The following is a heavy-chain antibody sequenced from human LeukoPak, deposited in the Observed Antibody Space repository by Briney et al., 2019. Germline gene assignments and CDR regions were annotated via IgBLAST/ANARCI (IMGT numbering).Heavy chain of an antibody. CDR1: GFTFSTYA. Sequence: PGGSLTLSCAASGFTFSTYAMTWVRQAPGKGLEWVSGFTGRDNNIDYVDSVKGRVTISRDNYKNTLYLQMTSLRAEDTAVYYCAKVYRSGWSYFDSWGQGAAVTVSS. J-gene: IGHJ4*02. CDR3: AKVYRSGWSYFDS. D-gene: IGHD6-19*01. V-gene: IGHV3-23*01. CDR2: FTGRDNNI.